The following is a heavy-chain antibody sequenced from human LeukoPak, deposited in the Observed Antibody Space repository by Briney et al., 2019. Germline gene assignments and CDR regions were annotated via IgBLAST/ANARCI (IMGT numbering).Heavy chain of an antibody. CDR3: ARWGQRFWSGYRTGVYFDY. CDR2: INHSGST. CDR1: GGSISGYY. Sequence: PSETLSLTCTVSGGSISGYYWSWIRQPPGKGLEWIGEINHSGSTNYNPSLKSRVTISVDTSKNQFSLKLSSVTAADTAVYYCARWGQRFWSGYRTGVYFDYWGQGTLVTVSS. V-gene: IGHV4-34*01. J-gene: IGHJ4*02. D-gene: IGHD3-3*01.